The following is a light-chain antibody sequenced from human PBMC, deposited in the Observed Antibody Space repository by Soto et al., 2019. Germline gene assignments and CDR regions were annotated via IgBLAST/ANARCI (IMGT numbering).Light chain of an antibody. V-gene: IGLV2-14*01. CDR3: SSYTSSSTLEV. Sequence: QSALTQPASVSGSPGQSITISCTGTSSDVGGYNYVSWYQQHPGKAPTLMIYDVSNRPSGVSNRFSGSKSGNTASLTISGRQAEDEADYYCSSYTSSSTLEVFGGGTKLTVL. CDR1: SSDVGGYNY. CDR2: DVS. J-gene: IGLJ2*01.